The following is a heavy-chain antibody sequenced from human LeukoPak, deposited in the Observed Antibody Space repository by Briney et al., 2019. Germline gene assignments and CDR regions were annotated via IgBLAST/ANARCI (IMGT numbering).Heavy chain of an antibody. CDR1: GFIFSNYW. CDR2: MNKDGSEK. J-gene: IGHJ4*02. Sequence: GGSLRLSCTASGFIFSNYWMGWVRQAPGKRPEWVANMNKDGSEKYYSESVKGRFTISRDNARNSVYLQMNSLRVEDTAVYYCARDPVEWEQLLDYWGQGTLVTVSS. D-gene: IGHD1-26*01. CDR3: ARDPVEWEQLLDY. V-gene: IGHV3-7*01.